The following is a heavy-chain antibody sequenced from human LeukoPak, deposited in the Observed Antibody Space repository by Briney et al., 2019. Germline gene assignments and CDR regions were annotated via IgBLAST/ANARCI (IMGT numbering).Heavy chain of an antibody. J-gene: IGHJ4*02. D-gene: IGHD3-16*01. CDR1: GYTFTGYY. CDR2: INPNSGGT. CDR3: ARDHVKRGGGFDY. Sequence: ASVKVSCKASGYTFTGYYMHWVRQAPGQGLEWMGWINPNSGGTNYAQKFQGRVTMTRDTSISTAYMELSRLRSDDTAVYHCARDHVKRGGGFDYWGQGTLVTVSS. V-gene: IGHV1-2*02.